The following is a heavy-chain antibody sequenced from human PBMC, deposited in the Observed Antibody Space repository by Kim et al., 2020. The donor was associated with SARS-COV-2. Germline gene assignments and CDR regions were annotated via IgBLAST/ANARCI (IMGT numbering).Heavy chain of an antibody. J-gene: IGHJ4*02. CDR2: ISSDGTIQ. D-gene: IGHD3-3*01. Sequence: GGSLRLSCATSGFTFSRYALHWVRQAPGRGLEWVAVISSDGTIQHYVDSVKGRFTVSRDNSKNTIFLQMNSLTPDDTAVYYCARRYFWSTYPFDYCGQGT. V-gene: IGHV3-30-3*01. CDR1: GFTFSRYA. CDR3: ARRYFWSTYPFDY.